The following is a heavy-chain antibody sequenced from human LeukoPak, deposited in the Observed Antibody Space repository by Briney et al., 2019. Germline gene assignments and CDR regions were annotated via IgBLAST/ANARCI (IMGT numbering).Heavy chain of an antibody. D-gene: IGHD5-18*01. CDR2: INHSGST. J-gene: IGHJ5*02. CDR1: GGSFSGYY. V-gene: IGHV4-34*01. Sequence: SETLSLTCAVYGGSFSGYYWSWIRQPPGKGLEWIGEINHSGSTNYNPSLKSRVTISVDTSKNQFSLKLSSVTAADTAVYSCARGIGGYSYGPADWFDPWGQGTLVTVSS. CDR3: ARGIGGYSYGPADWFDP.